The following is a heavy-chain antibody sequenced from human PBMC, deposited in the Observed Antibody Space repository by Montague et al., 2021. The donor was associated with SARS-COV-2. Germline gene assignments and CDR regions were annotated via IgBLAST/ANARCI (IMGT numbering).Heavy chain of an antibody. CDR2: IWYDGSNK. D-gene: IGHD3-22*01. Sequence: SLRLSCSASGFTFSSYGMHWVRQAPGKGLEWVAVIWYDGSNKYYXDSVKGRFTISRDNSKNTLYLQMNSLRAEDTAVYYCARDVYYYDSSGYYCGRYYYYGMDVWGQGTTVTVSS. CDR3: ARDVYYYDSSGYYCGRYYYYGMDV. CDR1: GFTFSSYG. J-gene: IGHJ6*02. V-gene: IGHV3-33*01.